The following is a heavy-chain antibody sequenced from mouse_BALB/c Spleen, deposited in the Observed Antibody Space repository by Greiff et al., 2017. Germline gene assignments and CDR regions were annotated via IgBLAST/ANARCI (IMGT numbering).Heavy chain of an antibody. V-gene: IGHV10-1*02. Sequence: EVKVVESGGGLVQPKGSLKLSCAASGFTFNTYAMNWVRQAPGKGLEWVARIRSKSNNYATYYADSVKDRFTISRDDSQSILYLQMNNLKTEDTAMYYCVRRAMDYWGQGTSVTVSS. CDR3: VRRAMDY. CDR1: GFTFNTYA. CDR2: IRSKSNNYAT. J-gene: IGHJ4*01.